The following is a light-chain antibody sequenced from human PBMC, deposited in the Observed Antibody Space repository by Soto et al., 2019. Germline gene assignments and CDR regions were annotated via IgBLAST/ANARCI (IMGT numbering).Light chain of an antibody. CDR1: QNVNKW. V-gene: IGKV1-5*01. Sequence: DIQMTQSPFTLSASVGDRVTITCRASQNVNKWLAWFQQKPGKVPKLLIFDASTLQTGVPSRFGGGGSGTEFTLTISGLQPDDFATYYCQQYNSYSPWTFGPGTKVEI. J-gene: IGKJ1*01. CDR3: QQYNSYSPWT. CDR2: DAS.